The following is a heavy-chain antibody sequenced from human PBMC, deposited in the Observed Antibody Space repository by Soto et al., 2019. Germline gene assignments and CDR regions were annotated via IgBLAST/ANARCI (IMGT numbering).Heavy chain of an antibody. V-gene: IGHV4-59*08. Sequence: TLSLTCTVSGGSIISYYWSWIRQPPGKGLEWIGYIYYSGSTNYNPSLKSRVTISVDTSKNQLSLKLSSVTAADTAVYYCARRYGYYFDYWGQGTLVTVSS. D-gene: IGHD4-17*01. CDR3: ARRYGYYFDY. J-gene: IGHJ4*02. CDR1: GGSIISYY. CDR2: IYYSGST.